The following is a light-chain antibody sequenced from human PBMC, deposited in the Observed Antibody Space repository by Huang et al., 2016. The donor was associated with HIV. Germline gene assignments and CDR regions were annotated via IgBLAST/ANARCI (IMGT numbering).Light chain of an antibody. V-gene: IGKV3-11*01. J-gene: IGKJ5*01. CDR2: NAS. CDR3: QQRATWLIT. CDR1: QSVSNY. Sequence: EIVLTQSPATLSLSPGERATLSCRASQSVSNYFAWYQQKPGQAPRLLVYNASNRATGIPARFSGSGPGTDFTLTISSLEPEDCAVYYCQQRATWLITFGQGTRLEIK.